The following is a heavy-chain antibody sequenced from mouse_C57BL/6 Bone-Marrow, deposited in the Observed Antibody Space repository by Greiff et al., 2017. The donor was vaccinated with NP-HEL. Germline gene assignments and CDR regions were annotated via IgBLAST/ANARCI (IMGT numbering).Heavy chain of an antibody. CDR1: GFTFSSYA. CDR3: AREKCYAMDY. CDR2: ISDGGSYT. J-gene: IGHJ4*01. V-gene: IGHV5-4*01. Sequence: EVKVVESGGGLVKPGGSLKLSCAASGFTFSSYAMSWVRQTPEKRLEWVATISDGGSYTYYPDNVKGRFTISRDNAKNNLYLQMSHLKSEDTAMYYCAREKCYAMDYWGQGTSVTVSS.